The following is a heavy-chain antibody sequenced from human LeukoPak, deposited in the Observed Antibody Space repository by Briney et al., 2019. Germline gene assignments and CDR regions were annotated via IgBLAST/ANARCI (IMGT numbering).Heavy chain of an antibody. Sequence: SETLSLTCTVSGGSISSSNYYWGRIRQPPGKGLEWIGSIYYSGNTYYNPSLKSRVTISVDASKNQFSLKLSSVTAADTAVYYCARQTGSGLFILPGGQGTLVTVSS. CDR1: GGSISSSNYY. V-gene: IGHV4-39*01. D-gene: IGHD3/OR15-3a*01. CDR3: ARQTGSGLFILP. CDR2: IYYSGNT. J-gene: IGHJ4*02.